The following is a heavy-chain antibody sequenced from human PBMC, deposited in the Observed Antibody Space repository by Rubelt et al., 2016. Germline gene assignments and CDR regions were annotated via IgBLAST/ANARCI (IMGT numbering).Heavy chain of an antibody. D-gene: IGHD3-22*01. CDR2: ISGSGGNT. J-gene: IGHJ6*02. V-gene: IGHV3-23*04. Sequence: EVQLVESGGGLVQPGGSLRLSCAASGFTFSSYAMSWVRQAPGKGLEWVSAISGSGGNTYYADSVKGRFTISRDNAKNSLYLQMNSLRAEDTAVYYCARDLYYDSGWGMDVWGQGTTVTVSS. CDR3: ARDLYYDSGWGMDV. CDR1: GFTFSSYA.